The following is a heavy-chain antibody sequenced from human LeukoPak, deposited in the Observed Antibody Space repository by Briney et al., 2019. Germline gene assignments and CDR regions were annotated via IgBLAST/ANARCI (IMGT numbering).Heavy chain of an antibody. CDR3: ARESRAAFDI. J-gene: IGHJ3*02. Sequence: SETLSLTCTVSGGSISSYYWSWIRQPPGKGLEWIGYIYYSGSTNYNPSLKSRVTISVDTSKNQFSLKLSSVTAADTAVYYCARESRAAFDIWGQGTMVTVSS. CDR2: IYYSGST. V-gene: IGHV4-59*01. CDR1: GGSISSYY.